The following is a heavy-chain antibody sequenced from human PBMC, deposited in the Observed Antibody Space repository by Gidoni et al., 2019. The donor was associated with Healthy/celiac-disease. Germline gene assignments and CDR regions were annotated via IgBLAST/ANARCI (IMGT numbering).Heavy chain of an antibody. V-gene: IGHV1-69*09. Sequence: QVQLVQSGAEVTKPGSSVKVSCKASGGTFSSYAISWVRQAPGQGLEWMRRIIPILGIANYAQKFQGRVTITADKSTSTAYMELSSLRSEDTAVYYCARDGGIAVAGTWYFDLWGRGTLVTVSS. CDR3: ARDGGIAVAGTWYFDL. D-gene: IGHD6-19*01. CDR2: IIPILGIA. CDR1: GGTFSSYA. J-gene: IGHJ2*01.